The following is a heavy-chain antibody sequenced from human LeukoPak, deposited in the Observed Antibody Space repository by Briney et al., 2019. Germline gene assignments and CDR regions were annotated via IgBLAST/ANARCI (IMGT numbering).Heavy chain of an antibody. V-gene: IGHV4-4*07. CDR2: IYTSGST. CDR1: NGSFSGYY. Sequence: SETLSLTCAVYNGSFSGYYWSWIRQPAGKGLEWIGRIYTSGSTNYNPSLKSRVTMSVDTSKNQFSLKLSSVTAADTAVYYCARDYDFWSGYHPDYYYMDVWGKGTTVTVSS. J-gene: IGHJ6*03. CDR3: ARDYDFWSGYHPDYYYMDV. D-gene: IGHD3-3*01.